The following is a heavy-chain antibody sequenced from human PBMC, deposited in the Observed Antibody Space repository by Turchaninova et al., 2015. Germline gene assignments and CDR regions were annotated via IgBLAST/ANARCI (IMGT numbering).Heavy chain of an antibody. CDR2: IRSKGFGGTT. J-gene: IGHJ4*02. CDR3: VRDVRGVAEYFDF. CDR1: GFTIGDYA. D-gene: IGHD1-14*01. Sequence: ESWGGSVQPGRSLRLSCTTSGFTIGDYAMSWVRQVPGKGLEWVGFIRSKGFGGTTEYAASVEGRFAISRDDSERIVYLQMNSLKTEDTGVYYFVRDVRGVAEYFDFWGQGTLVTVSS. V-gene: IGHV3-49*04.